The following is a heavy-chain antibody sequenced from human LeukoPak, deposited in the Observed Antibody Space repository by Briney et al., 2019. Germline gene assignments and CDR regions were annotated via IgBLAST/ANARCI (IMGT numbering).Heavy chain of an antibody. D-gene: IGHD3-10*01. Sequence: PGRSPRLSCAASGFTFSSYGMHWVRQAPGKGLEWVAVISYDGSNKYYADSVKGRFTISRDNSKNTLYLQMNSLRAEDTAVYYCAKDPYGSGSYFPYYFDYWGQGTLVTVSS. CDR1: GFTFSSYG. CDR3: AKDPYGSGSYFPYYFDY. V-gene: IGHV3-30*18. CDR2: ISYDGSNK. J-gene: IGHJ4*02.